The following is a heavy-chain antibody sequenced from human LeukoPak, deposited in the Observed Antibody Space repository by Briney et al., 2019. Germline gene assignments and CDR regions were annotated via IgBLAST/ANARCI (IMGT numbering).Heavy chain of an antibody. D-gene: IGHD3-3*01. CDR1: GGSISGYY. J-gene: IGHJ4*02. CDR3: ARLANFWSGANDC. Sequence: PSETLSLTCTVSGGSISGYYWSWIRQPPGKGLEWIGYIYSSGSASYNPSLISRVTILVDTSKNQFSLTLTSVTAADTAVYYCARLANFWSGANDCWGQGTLVTVSS. CDR2: IYSSGSA. V-gene: IGHV4-59*03.